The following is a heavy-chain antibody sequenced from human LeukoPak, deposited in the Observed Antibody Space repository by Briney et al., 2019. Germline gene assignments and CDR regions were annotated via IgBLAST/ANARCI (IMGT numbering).Heavy chain of an antibody. D-gene: IGHD2-2*02. CDR2: IIPTFGTA. J-gene: IGHJ5*02. Sequence: ASVKVSCKASGGTFSSYAISWVRQAPGQGLEWMGGIIPTFGTANYAQKFQGRVTITADESTSTAYMELSSLRSEDTAVYYCARATLGYCSSTSCYREFDPWGQGTLVTVSS. CDR1: GGTFSSYA. V-gene: IGHV1-69*13. CDR3: ARATLGYCSSTSCYREFDP.